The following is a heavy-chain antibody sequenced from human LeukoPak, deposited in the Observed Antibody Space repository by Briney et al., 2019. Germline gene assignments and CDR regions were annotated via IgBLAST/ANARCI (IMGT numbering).Heavy chain of an antibody. D-gene: IGHD6-13*01. CDR3: AKEYTNSWSTSLN. V-gene: IGHV3-23*01. Sequence: HAGGSLRLSCAASGFTFSSYSMSWVRQAPGKGLEWVSGINNNGAKTYYADFVKGRFTISRDNSKNTLYLQMNSLRDEDTALYYCAKEYTNSWSTSLNWGQGTLVTVSS. CDR2: INNNGAKT. J-gene: IGHJ4*02. CDR1: GFTFSSYS.